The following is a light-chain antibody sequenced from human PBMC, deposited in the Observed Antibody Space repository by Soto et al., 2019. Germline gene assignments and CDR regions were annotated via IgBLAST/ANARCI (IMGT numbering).Light chain of an antibody. CDR1: QSVSSN. CDR2: GAS. V-gene: IGKV3-15*01. CDR3: QQYNNLWT. Sequence: EIVMTQSPATLSVSPGERATLSCRASQSVSSNLAWYQQKPGQAPRLLIYGASTRATGIPARFSGSGSGTEFTLTISSLQSEDFAVYYCQQYNNLWTFGKGTKV. J-gene: IGKJ1*01.